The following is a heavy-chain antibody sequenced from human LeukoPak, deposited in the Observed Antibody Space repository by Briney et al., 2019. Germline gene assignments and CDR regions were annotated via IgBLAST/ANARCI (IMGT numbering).Heavy chain of an antibody. CDR3: ARDPTYNYGYYYYYYGMDV. J-gene: IGHJ6*02. CDR1: GFTFSSYA. Sequence: GRSLRLSCAASGFTFSSYAMHWVRQAPGKGLEWVSVISYDGSNKYYADSVKGRFTISRDNSKNTLYLQMNSLRAEDTAVYYCARDPTYNYGYYYYYYGMDVWGQGTTVTVSS. D-gene: IGHD5-18*01. CDR2: ISYDGSNK. V-gene: IGHV3-30*04.